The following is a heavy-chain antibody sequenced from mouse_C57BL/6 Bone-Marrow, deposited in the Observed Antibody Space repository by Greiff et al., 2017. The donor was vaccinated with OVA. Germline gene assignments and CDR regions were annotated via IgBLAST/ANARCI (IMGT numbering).Heavy chain of an antibody. D-gene: IGHD1-1*01. CDR2: IYPGNSDT. Sequence: VQLQQSGTVLARPGASVKMSCKTSGYTFTSYWMHWVKQRPGQGLEWIGAIYPGNSDTSYNQKFKGKAKLTAVTSASTAYMELSSLTTEDSAVYYCARALYGSSPGFAYWGQGTLVTVSA. CDR3: ARALYGSSPGFAY. V-gene: IGHV1-5*01. J-gene: IGHJ3*01. CDR1: GYTFTSYW.